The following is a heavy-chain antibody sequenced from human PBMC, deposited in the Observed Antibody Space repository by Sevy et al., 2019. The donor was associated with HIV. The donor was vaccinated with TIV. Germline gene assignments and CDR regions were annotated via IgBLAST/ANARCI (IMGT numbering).Heavy chain of an antibody. Sequence: SETLSLTCTVSGGSVSSGSLYWSWIRQPPGKGLEWIGYIYYSGTINYNPSLKSGVTISIDTSRNHFSLKLRSVTAAETAFYCCATVQTSMVRSFDYWGQGILVTVSS. CDR2: IYYSGTI. CDR3: ATVQTSMVRSFDY. CDR1: GGSVSSGSLY. J-gene: IGHJ4*02. V-gene: IGHV4-61*03. D-gene: IGHD5-18*01.